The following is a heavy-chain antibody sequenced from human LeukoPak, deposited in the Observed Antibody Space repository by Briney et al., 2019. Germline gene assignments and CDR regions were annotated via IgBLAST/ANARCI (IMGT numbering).Heavy chain of an antibody. CDR3: ARVQRITMIVVVMGPSTHYGMDV. CDR1: GVSISSVDW. Sequence: SETLSLTCAVSGVSISSVDWWSWLRQSPEKGLEWIGEIYHSGTTKYNPSLKSRVTISVDTSKNQFSLKLSSVTAADTAVYYCARVQRITMIVVVMGPSTHYGMDVWGQGTTVTVSS. V-gene: IGHV4-4*02. D-gene: IGHD3-22*01. J-gene: IGHJ6*02. CDR2: IYHSGTT.